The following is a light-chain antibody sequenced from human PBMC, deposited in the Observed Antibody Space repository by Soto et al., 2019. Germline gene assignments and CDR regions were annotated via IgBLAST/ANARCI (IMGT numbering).Light chain of an antibody. Sequence: SYELTQPPSVSVAPGQTATITCGGNNIGSKSVHWYQQKPGQAPVLVVYDDSDRPSGIPERLSGSNSGNTATLTISRVEAGDEADYYCQVCDSSSDHWVFGGGTKLTVL. CDR1: NIGSKS. CDR3: QVCDSSSDHWV. V-gene: IGLV3-21*02. J-gene: IGLJ3*02. CDR2: DDS.